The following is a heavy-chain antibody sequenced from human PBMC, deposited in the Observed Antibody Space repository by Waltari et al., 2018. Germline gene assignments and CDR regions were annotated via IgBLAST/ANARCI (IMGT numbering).Heavy chain of an antibody. Sequence: EVQLLESGGGRVHPGGALRVFCAASVVTFCTYAMSWVRQAPGKGLAWVSAISGSGGSTYYADSVKGRFTISRDNSKNTLYLQMNSLRAEDTAVYYCADSSGWYVPWGQGTLVTVSS. D-gene: IGHD6-19*01. V-gene: IGHV3-23*01. CDR2: ISGSGGST. CDR1: VVTFCTYA. CDR3: ADSSGWYVP. J-gene: IGHJ5*02.